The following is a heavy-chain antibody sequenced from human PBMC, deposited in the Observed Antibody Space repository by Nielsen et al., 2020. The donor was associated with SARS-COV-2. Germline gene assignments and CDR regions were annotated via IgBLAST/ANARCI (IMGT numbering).Heavy chain of an antibody. D-gene: IGHD3-22*01. CDR3: AKDFWDDSSGYYFDY. J-gene: IGHJ4*02. CDR1: GFTFSSYG. Sequence: GESLKISCAASGFTFSSYGMHWVRQAPGKGLEWVAVISYDGSNKYYADSVKGRFTISRDNSKNTLYLQMNSLRAEDTAVYYCAKDFWDDSSGYYFDYWGQGTLVTVSS. V-gene: IGHV3-30*18. CDR2: ISYDGSNK.